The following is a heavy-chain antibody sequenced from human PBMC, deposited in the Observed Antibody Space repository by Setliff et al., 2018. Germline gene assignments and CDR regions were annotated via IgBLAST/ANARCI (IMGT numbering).Heavy chain of an antibody. CDR1: GITFSIYS. Sequence: HPGGSLRLSCAASGITFSIYSMNWVRQAPGKGPEWVSYISSGSLIIYYADSVKGRFTISRDNAKNSVYLQVNSLRAEDTAVYYCARSSVVGGYSTTYYFDYMDVWGKGTTVTVSS. D-gene: IGHD3-3*01. CDR2: ISSGSLII. V-gene: IGHV3-48*01. CDR3: ARSSVVGGYSTTYYFDYMDV. J-gene: IGHJ6*03.